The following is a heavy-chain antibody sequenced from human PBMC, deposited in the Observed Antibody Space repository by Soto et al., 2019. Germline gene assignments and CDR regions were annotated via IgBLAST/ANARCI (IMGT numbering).Heavy chain of an antibody. V-gene: IGHV4-30-2*01. D-gene: IGHD3-10*01. J-gene: IGHJ4*02. CDR2: IYHSGGT. CDR3: AREGYYYGSGSQTFDY. CDR1: GGSVTSGGYS. Sequence: SETLSLTCAVSGGSVTSGGYSWGWIRQPLGKGLEWIGYIYHSGGTDYNPSFESRVTISLDRSQNQFSLKVESVSAADTAVYYCAREGYYYGSGSQTFDYWGQGTLVTVSS.